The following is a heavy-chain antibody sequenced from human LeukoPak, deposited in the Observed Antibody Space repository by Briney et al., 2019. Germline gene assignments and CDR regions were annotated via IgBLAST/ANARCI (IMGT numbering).Heavy chain of an antibody. D-gene: IGHD2-2*01. V-gene: IGHV3-48*01. CDR2: ISSSSSTI. CDR1: GFTFSSYS. Sequence: PGGSLRLSCAASGFTFSSYSMNWVRQAPGKGLEWVSYISSSSSTIYYADSVKGRFTISRDNAKNSLYLQMNSLRAEDTAVYYCATSSTRYFFDDWGQGTLVTVSS. J-gene: IGHJ4*02. CDR3: ATSSTRYFFDD.